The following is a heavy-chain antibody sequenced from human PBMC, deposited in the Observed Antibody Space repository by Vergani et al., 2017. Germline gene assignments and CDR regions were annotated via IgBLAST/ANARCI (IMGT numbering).Heavy chain of an antibody. CDR1: GFTFSSYS. Sequence: EVQLVESGGGLVKPGGSLRLSCAASGFTFSSYSMNWVRQAPGKGLEWVSSISSSSSYIYYADSVKGRFTISRDNAKNSLYLQMNSLRAEDTAVHYCARDSGSGSYYNCWGQGTLVTVSS. CDR3: ARDSGSGSYYNC. J-gene: IGHJ4*02. D-gene: IGHD3-10*01. CDR2: ISSSSSYI. V-gene: IGHV3-21*01.